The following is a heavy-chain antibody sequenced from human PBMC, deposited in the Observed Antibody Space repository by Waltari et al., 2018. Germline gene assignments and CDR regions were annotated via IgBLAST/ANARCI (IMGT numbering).Heavy chain of an antibody. D-gene: IGHD6-6*01. V-gene: IGHV3-73*01. CDR1: GFNFRGSA. CDR2: IRSKANSYAT. CDR3: TRPTAQTIAALLS. J-gene: IGHJ5*02. Sequence: EVQLVESGGGFVQPGGSLKLACAASGFNFRGSALHWVRQDSGNGLEWVGRIRSKANSYATAYAASVKGRFTISRDDSKNTAYLQMNSLKTEDTAVYYCTRPTAQTIAALLSWGQGTLVTVSS.